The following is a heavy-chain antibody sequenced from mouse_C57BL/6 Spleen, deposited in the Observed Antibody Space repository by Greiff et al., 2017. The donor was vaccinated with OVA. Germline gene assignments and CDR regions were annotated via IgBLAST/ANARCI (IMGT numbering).Heavy chain of an antibody. D-gene: IGHD3-3*01. CDR3: ARLGQGYAMDY. Sequence: VQGVESGPELVKPGASVKISCKASGYAFSSSWMNWVKQRPGKGLEWIGRIYPGDGDTNYNGKFKGKATLTADKSSSTAYMQLSSLTSEDSAVYFCARLGQGYAMDYWGQGTSVTVSS. CDR1: GYAFSSSW. V-gene: IGHV1-82*01. CDR2: IYPGDGDT. J-gene: IGHJ4*01.